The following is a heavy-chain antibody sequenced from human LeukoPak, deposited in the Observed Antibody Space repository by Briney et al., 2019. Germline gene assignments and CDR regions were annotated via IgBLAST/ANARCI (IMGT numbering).Heavy chain of an antibody. D-gene: IGHD6-13*01. Sequence: GASVKVSCKVSGYTLTELSMHWVRQAPGKGLEWMGGFDPEDGETICAQKFQGRVTMTEDTSTDTAYMELSSLRSEDTAVYYCATYNSSSWPTFDYWGQGTLVTVSS. CDR3: ATYNSSSWPTFDY. J-gene: IGHJ4*02. V-gene: IGHV1-24*01. CDR2: FDPEDGET. CDR1: GYTLTELS.